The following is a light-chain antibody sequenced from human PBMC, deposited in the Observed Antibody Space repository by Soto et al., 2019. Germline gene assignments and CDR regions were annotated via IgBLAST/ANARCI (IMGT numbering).Light chain of an antibody. Sequence: QSVLTQPASVSASPGQSIAMSCPGTSSDVGTHNFVSCYQQHPGKAPKLIIYDVSNRPSGVSDRFFGSKSGSTASLTISGLQAEDEADYYCSSYTPSNTYVFGTGTRATVL. CDR2: DVS. CDR3: SSYTPSNTYV. CDR1: SSDVGTHNF. V-gene: IGLV2-14*03. J-gene: IGLJ1*01.